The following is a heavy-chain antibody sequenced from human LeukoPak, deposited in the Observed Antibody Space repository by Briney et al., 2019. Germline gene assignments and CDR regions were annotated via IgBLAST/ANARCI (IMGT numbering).Heavy chain of an antibody. V-gene: IGHV1-24*01. D-gene: IGHD2-8*01. CDR2: FGPEDGET. J-gene: IGHJ4*02. Sequence: ASVTVSCTVSGYTLTELSMHWVRQAPGKGLEWMGGFGPEDGETIYAQKFQGRVAMTEDTSTDTAYMELSSLRSEDTAVYYCATDGPVLYYWGQGTLVTVSS. CDR3: ATDGPVLYY. CDR1: GYTLTELS.